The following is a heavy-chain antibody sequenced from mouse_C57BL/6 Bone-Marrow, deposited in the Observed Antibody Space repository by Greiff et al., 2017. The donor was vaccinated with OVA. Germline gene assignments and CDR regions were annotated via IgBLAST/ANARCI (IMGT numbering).Heavy chain of an antibody. J-gene: IGHJ4*01. V-gene: IGHV3-6*01. Sequence: EVQLQQSGPGLVKPSQSLSLTCSVTGYSITSGYYWNWIRQFPGNKLEWMGYISYDGSNNYNPSLKNRISITRDTSKNQFFLKLNSVTTEDTATYYCAREIYYGLDMDYWGQGTSVTVSS. CDR2: ISYDGSN. CDR3: AREIYYGLDMDY. D-gene: IGHD2-1*01. CDR1: GYSITSGYY.